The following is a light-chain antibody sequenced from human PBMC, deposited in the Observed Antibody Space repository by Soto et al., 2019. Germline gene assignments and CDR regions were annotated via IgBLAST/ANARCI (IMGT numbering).Light chain of an antibody. J-gene: IGLJ1*01. CDR2: RVF. V-gene: IGLV2-14*01. CDR1: NNEIGTYNY. Sequence: SVLNQPASVSGGPGQSITHSCPGTNNEIGTYNYVSWYQQQPGKAPKLIIYRVFNRPSGVSSRFSGSKSGNTASLTISGLQAEGEADYYCSSYSSGSTLVVFGTGTKVTVL. CDR3: SSYSSGSTLVV.